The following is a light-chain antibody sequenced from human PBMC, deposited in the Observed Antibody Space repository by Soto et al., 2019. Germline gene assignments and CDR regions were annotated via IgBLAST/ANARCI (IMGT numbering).Light chain of an antibody. J-gene: IGKJ1*01. CDR1: QSISTY. V-gene: IGKV1-39*01. Sequence: DIQMTQSPSSLSASVGDRVTITCRASQSISTYFNWYQQKPGKAPKLLIYGASSLQSGVPSRFSGSGSGTDFTLTINSLQPEDFATYHCQQSYNTPPTFGQGTKVEIK. CDR3: QQSYNTPPT. CDR2: GAS.